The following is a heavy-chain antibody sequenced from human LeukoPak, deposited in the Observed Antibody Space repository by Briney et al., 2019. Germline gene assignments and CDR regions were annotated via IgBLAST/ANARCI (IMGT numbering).Heavy chain of an antibody. CDR2: IRYDESNK. CDR3: ASYDSSGPVIDY. J-gene: IGHJ4*02. D-gene: IGHD3-22*01. CDR1: GFTLSTYG. V-gene: IGHV3-30*02. Sequence: GGSLRLSCAASGFTLSTYGMHWVRQAPGKGLEWVAFIRYDESNKYYADSVKGRFTISRDNSKNTLYLQMNSLRAEDTAVYYCASYDSSGPVIDYWGQGTLVTVSS.